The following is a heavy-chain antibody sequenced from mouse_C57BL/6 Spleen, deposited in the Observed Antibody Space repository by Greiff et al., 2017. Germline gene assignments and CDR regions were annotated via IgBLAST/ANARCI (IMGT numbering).Heavy chain of an antibody. Sequence: VHLVESGAELVKPGASVKISCKASGYAFSSYWMNWVKQRPGKGLEWIGQIYPGDGDTNYNGKFKGKATLTADKSSSTAYMQLSRLTSEDSAVYFCARNYYYGSSPPFAYWGQGTLVTVSA. CDR3: ARNYYYGSSPPFAY. V-gene: IGHV1-80*01. J-gene: IGHJ3*01. CDR2: IYPGDGDT. CDR1: GYAFSSYW. D-gene: IGHD1-1*01.